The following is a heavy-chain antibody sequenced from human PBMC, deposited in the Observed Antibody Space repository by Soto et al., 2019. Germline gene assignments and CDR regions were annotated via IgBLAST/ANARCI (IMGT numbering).Heavy chain of an antibody. CDR2: ISGSGGST. Sequence: GPLRLSCAASGFTFSSYAMSWVRQAPGKGLEWVSAISGSGGSTYYADSVKGRFTISRDNSKNTLYLQMNSLRAEDTAVYYCAKAFPYYYDSSGYPKSPFDYWGQGTLVTVSS. CDR1: GFTFSSYA. J-gene: IGHJ4*02. D-gene: IGHD3-22*01. V-gene: IGHV3-23*01. CDR3: AKAFPYYYDSSGYPKSPFDY.